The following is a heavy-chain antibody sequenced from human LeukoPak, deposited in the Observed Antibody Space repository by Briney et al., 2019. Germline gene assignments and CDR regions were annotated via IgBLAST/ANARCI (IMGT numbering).Heavy chain of an antibody. V-gene: IGHV4-59*08. CDR2: VYYSGST. J-gene: IGHJ4*02. Sequence: SETLSLTCTVSGLSFEHYFWSSIRQPPGKGLEWVGYVYYSGSTDYSPSRESPLTISADTSKNQFSLKLRSVTAAVTAVYYCASHRRSHGSEYWGQGTLVTVSS. CDR3: ASHRRSHGSEY. D-gene: IGHD3-10*01. CDR1: GLSFEHYF.